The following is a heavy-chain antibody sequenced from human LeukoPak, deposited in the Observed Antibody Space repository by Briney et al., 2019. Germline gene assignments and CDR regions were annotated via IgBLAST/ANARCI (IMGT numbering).Heavy chain of an antibody. CDR3: ARASGPYSYGYIRYYYGMDV. D-gene: IGHD5-18*01. CDR2: INHSGST. Sequence: PSETLSLTCTVSGGSISNYYWSWIRQPPGKGLEWIGEINHSGSTNYNPSLKSRVTISVDTSKNQFSLKLSSVTAADTAVYYCARASGPYSYGYIRYYYGMDVWGQGTTVTVSS. J-gene: IGHJ6*02. CDR1: GGSISNYY. V-gene: IGHV4-34*01.